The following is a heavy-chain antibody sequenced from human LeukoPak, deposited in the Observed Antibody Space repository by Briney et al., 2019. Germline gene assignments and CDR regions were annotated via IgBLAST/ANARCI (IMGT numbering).Heavy chain of an antibody. CDR1: GVTFSDHA. Sequence: GGSLRLSCRGSGVTFSDHAISWVRQAPGKGLDWFGFIRSNIFGGTTEYAASVKDRFAVSRDDSNRIAYLQMNSLKTEDTAVYFCTGGITAAGHTIDYWGQGTLVTVSS. D-gene: IGHD6-25*01. CDR2: IRSNIFGGTT. CDR3: TGGITAAGHTIDY. V-gene: IGHV3-49*04. J-gene: IGHJ4*02.